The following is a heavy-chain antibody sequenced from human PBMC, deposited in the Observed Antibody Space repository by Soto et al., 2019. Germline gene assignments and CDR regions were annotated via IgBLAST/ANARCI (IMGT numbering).Heavy chain of an antibody. CDR2: ILVGGST. D-gene: IGHD2-8*02. CDR3: AKATATGGGAFEI. CDR1: GFICSSYD. Sequence: QSGGSLRLSCGVSGFICSSYDMSWVRQAPGKGLEWVSTILVGGSTHYEDSVKGRFTISRDTSKNTVYLQMNSLTAGDTAMYYCAKATATGGGAFEIYGQGTMVTVSS. V-gene: IGHV3-23*01. J-gene: IGHJ3*02.